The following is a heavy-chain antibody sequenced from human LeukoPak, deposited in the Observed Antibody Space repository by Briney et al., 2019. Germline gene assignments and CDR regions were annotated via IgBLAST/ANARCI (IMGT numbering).Heavy chain of an antibody. J-gene: IGHJ3*02. D-gene: IGHD3-10*01. Sequence: GGSLRLSCAASGFTFSSYSMNWVRQAPGKGLEWVSYISSSSTIYYADSVKGRFTISRDNAKNSLYLQMNSLRAEDTAVYYCARDSARDDAFGIWGQGTMVTVSS. CDR1: GFTFSSYS. CDR3: ARDSARDDAFGI. V-gene: IGHV3-48*04. CDR2: ISSSSTI.